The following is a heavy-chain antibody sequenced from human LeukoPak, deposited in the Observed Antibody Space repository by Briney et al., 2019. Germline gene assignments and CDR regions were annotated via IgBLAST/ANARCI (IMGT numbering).Heavy chain of an antibody. D-gene: IGHD1-7*01. CDR1: GFSLSSFR. Sequence: GESLSLSCALSGFSLSSFRMNWVRPPPEGGREWVSSISSRSSYIYYADSVKGRFTISRDNAKNSLYLQMNSLRAEDTAVYYCARDRPYWNSDYWGQGTLVTVSS. CDR2: ISSRSSYI. J-gene: IGHJ4*02. V-gene: IGHV3-21*01. CDR3: ARDRPYWNSDY.